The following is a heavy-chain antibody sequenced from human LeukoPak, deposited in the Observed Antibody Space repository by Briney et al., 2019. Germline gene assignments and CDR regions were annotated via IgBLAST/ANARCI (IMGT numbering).Heavy chain of an antibody. J-gene: IGHJ5*02. CDR2: IYSGGST. V-gene: IGHV3-66*01. D-gene: IGHD3-10*01. CDR3: AISPGGSGSYYGFDP. Sequence: GGSLRLSCAASGFTVSSNYMSWVRQAPGKGLEWVSVIYSGGSTYYADSVKGRFTISRDNSKDTLYLQMNSLRAEDTAVYYCAISPGGSGSYYGFDPWGQGTLVTVSS. CDR1: GFTVSSNY.